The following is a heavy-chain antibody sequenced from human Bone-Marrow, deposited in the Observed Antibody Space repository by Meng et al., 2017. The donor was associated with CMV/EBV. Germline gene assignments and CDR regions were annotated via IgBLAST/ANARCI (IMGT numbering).Heavy chain of an antibody. J-gene: IGHJ4*02. Sequence: GESLKISCAASGFTFSSYWMSWVRQAPGKGLEWVAFIRYDGSNKYYADSVKGRFTISRDNSKNTLYLQMNSLRAEDTAVYYCSTKGQWLADYWGQGTLVTVSS. CDR3: STKGQWLADY. V-gene: IGHV3-30*02. D-gene: IGHD6-19*01. CDR2: IRYDGSNK. CDR1: GFTFSSYW.